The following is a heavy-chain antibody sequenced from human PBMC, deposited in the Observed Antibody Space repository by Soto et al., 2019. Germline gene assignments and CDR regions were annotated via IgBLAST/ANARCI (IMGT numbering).Heavy chain of an antibody. D-gene: IGHD4-17*01. Sequence: HPGGSLRLSCAASGFTFSSYAMSWVRQAPGKGLEWVSAISGSAGRTYYADSVKGRFTISRDNSKNTLYLQMNSLRAEDTAVYYCAKVLMTAVTQLESWGQGTLVTVSS. CDR2: ISGSAGRT. CDR1: GFTFSSYA. CDR3: AKVLMTAVTQLES. V-gene: IGHV3-23*01. J-gene: IGHJ4*02.